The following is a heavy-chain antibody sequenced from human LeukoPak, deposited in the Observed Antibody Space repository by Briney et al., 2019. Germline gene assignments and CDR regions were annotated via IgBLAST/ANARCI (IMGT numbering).Heavy chain of an antibody. D-gene: IGHD4-17*01. CDR1: GFTFSSYG. V-gene: IGHV3-30*02. Sequence: HPGGSLRLSCAASGFTFSSYGMPWVRQAPGKGLEWVAFIRYDGSNKYYADSVKGRFTISRDNSKNTLYLQMNSLRAEDTAVYYCAKVFPVTHDAFDIWGQGTMVTVSS. CDR3: AKVFPVTHDAFDI. CDR2: IRYDGSNK. J-gene: IGHJ3*02.